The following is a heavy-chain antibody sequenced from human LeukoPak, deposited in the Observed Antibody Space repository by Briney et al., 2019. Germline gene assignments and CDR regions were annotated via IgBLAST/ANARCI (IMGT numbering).Heavy chain of an antibody. CDR2: LSYSGTT. D-gene: IGHD6-19*01. J-gene: IGHJ4*02. V-gene: IGHV4-59*08. Sequence: SETLSLTCTVSGGSLNTYYSSCIRHPPGRGLEWSGHLSYSGTTNYNASLKSRVTISADTSKNQFSLKLRSVTAADTAVYYCASLYSSALYSLVGWGQGTLVTVSS. CDR1: GGSLNTYY. CDR3: ASLYSSALYSLVG.